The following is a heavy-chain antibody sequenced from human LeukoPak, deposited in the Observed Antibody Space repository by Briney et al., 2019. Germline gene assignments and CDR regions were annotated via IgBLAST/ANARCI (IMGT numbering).Heavy chain of an antibody. V-gene: IGHV1-2*02. CDR3: ARDGRDGYNLVHY. CDR1: GYTFTAYY. Sequence: GASVKVSCKASGYTFTAYYIHWVRQAPGQGLEWMGWINPNSGGTNYAQKFQGRVTMTRDTSISTVYMELSRLRSDDTVVYYCARDGRDGYNLVHYWGQGTLVTVSS. CDR2: INPNSGGT. D-gene: IGHD5-24*01. J-gene: IGHJ4*02.